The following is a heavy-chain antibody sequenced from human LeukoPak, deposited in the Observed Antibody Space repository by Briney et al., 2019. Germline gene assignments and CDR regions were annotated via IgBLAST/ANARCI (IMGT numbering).Heavy chain of an antibody. Sequence: SVKVSCKASGYTFTSYDINWVRQAPGQGLEWMGGIIPMFERQNDAQRFRDRVTITADESSSTVYMELSSLRFDDTAVYYCARGMSTNRPTYRTGLAYWGQGTLVTVSS. V-gene: IGHV1-69*13. CDR2: IIPMFERQ. CDR1: GYTFTSYD. D-gene: IGHD6-6*01. J-gene: IGHJ4*02. CDR3: ARGMSTNRPTYRTGLAY.